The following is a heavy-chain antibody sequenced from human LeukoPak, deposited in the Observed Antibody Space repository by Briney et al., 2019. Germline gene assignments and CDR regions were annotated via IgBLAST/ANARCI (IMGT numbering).Heavy chain of an antibody. CDR3: AKGYCSSTSCFSDY. CDR2: ISWNSGSI. D-gene: IGHD2-2*01. CDR1: GFTFDDYA. Sequence: GRSLRLSCAASGFTFDDYAMHWVRQAPGKGLEWVSGISWNSGSIGYADPVKGRFTISRDNAKNSLYLQMNILRPEDTALYYCAKGYCSSTSCFSDYWGQGTLVTVSS. V-gene: IGHV3-9*01. J-gene: IGHJ4*02.